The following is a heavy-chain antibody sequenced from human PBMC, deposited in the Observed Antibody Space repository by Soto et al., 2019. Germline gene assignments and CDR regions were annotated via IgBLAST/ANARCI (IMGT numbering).Heavy chain of an antibody. CDR2: FDPEGGET. CDR3: ATASPGARSTFDAFDI. J-gene: IGHJ3*02. Sequence: GASGKVSCKVSGYTLTELSMHWVRQAPGKALEWMGVFDPEGGETIYEQQLEWRVTMTEDTSKDTAYMELSSLRSEDRGVYYCATASPGARSTFDAFDIWGQGTMVTGSS. D-gene: IGHD1-26*01. CDR1: GYTLTELS. V-gene: IGHV1-24*01.